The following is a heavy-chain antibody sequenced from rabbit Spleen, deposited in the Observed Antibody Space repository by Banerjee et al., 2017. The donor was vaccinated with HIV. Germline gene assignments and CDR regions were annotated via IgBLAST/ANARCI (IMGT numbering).Heavy chain of an antibody. J-gene: IGHJ6*01. CDR1: GFSFSNKAV. V-gene: IGHV1S45*01. Sequence: EQLVESGGGLVQPGGSLKLSCTASGFSFSNKAVMCWVRQAPGKGLEWIACINAITGKAVYASWAKGRFTFSKTSSTTVTLQMTSLTAADTATYFCARDTSSSFSSYGMDLWGQGTLVTVS. D-gene: IGHD1-1*01. CDR2: INAITGKA. CDR3: ARDTSSSFSSYGMDL.